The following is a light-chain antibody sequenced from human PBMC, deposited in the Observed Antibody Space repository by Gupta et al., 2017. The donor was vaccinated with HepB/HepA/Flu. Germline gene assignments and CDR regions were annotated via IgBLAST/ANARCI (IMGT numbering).Light chain of an antibody. CDR3: QQYGSSPSLT. CDR1: QSVSSSY. Sequence: EIVLTQSPGTLSLSHGERATLSCRASQSVSSSYLAWYQQKPGQAPRLLIYGASSRSNGIPDRFSCSGSCTDFTLTIIRLEPEDFAVYYCQQYGSSPSLTFGGGTKVEIK. V-gene: IGKV3-20*01. CDR2: GAS. J-gene: IGKJ4*01.